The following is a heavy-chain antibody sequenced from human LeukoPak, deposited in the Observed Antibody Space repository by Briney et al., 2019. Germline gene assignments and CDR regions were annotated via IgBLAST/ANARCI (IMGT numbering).Heavy chain of an antibody. CDR3: ARDEVYCSSTSCRRYYYYGMDV. D-gene: IGHD2-2*01. CDR1: GFTFSSYW. V-gene: IGHV3-7*01. CDR2: IKQDGSEK. Sequence: GGSLRLSCAASGFTFSSYWMSWVRQAPGKGLEWVANIKQDGSEKYYVDSVKGRFTISRDNAKNSLYLQMNSLRAEDTAVYYCARDEVYCSSTSCRRYYYYGMDVWGQGTTVTVSS. J-gene: IGHJ6*02.